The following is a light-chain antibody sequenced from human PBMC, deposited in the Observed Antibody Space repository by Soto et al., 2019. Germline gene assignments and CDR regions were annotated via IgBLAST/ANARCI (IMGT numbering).Light chain of an antibody. CDR2: AAS. CDR1: QGISSY. J-gene: IGKJ2*01. V-gene: IGKV1-9*01. Sequence: DLQLTQSPSFLSASVGDRVTITCRVSQGISSYLAWYQQKPGKAPKLLIYAASTLQSGVPSRFSGSGSGTEFTLTISSLQPEDFATYYCQQLNSYPPYTFGQGTKLEIK. CDR3: QQLNSYPPYT.